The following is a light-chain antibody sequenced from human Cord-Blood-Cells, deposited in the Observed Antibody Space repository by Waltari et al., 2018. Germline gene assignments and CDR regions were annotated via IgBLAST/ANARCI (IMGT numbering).Light chain of an antibody. V-gene: IGLV2-14*01. CDR2: DVS. CDR1: SSDVGGYNN. Sequence: QSALTQPASVSGSPGQSFTISCTGTSSDVGGYNNVSWYQQHPGKAPKLMIYDVSNRPSGVSNRFSGSKTGNTASLTISGLQAEDEADYYCSSYTSSSTLVFGGGTKLAVL. J-gene: IGLJ3*02. CDR3: SSYTSSSTLV.